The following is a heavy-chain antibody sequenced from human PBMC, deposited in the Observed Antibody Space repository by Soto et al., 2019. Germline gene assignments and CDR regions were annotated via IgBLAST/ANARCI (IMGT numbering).Heavy chain of an antibody. J-gene: IGHJ4*02. CDR1: GFTFSSYG. V-gene: IGHV3-33*01. D-gene: IGHD3-3*01. CDR2: IWYDGSNK. Sequence: PGGSLRLSCAASGFTFSSYGMHWVRQAPGKGQEWVAVIWYDGSNKYYADSVKGRFTISRDNSKKTLYLQMNSLRAEDTAVDYCSRDYDFWSGRWGPRGYYYGYSGQGTRVTFAS. CDR3: SRDYDFWSGRWGPRGYYYGY.